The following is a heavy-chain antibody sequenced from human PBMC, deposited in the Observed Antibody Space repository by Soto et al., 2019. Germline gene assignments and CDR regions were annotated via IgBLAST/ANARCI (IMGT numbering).Heavy chain of an antibody. V-gene: IGHV4-59*01. Sequence: PSETLSLTCTVSGGSISNYYWTWIRQPPGKGLQWIGYISYSGSTYYNPTLKSRLIISVDTSKSQFSLKLSSVTAADTAVYYCARTYGGYYDFWGQGTLVTVSS. D-gene: IGHD2-8*01. J-gene: IGHJ4*02. CDR2: ISYSGST. CDR1: GGSISNYY. CDR3: ARTYGGYYDF.